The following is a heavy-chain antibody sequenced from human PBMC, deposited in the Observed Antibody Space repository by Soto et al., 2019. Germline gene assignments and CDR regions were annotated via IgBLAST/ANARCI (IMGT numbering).Heavy chain of an antibody. CDR2: ISYDGSDK. D-gene: IGHD1-26*01. J-gene: IGHJ4*02. CDR1: GFTFSSYG. CDR3: ARDRSGSYAY. Sequence: QVQLVESGGGVVQSGRSLRLSCAASGFTFSSYGMHWVRQAPGKGLEWVAVISYDGSDKYYADSVKGRFTISRDSSKNTLYLQMNSLRAEDTAVYYCARDRSGSYAYWGQGTLVTVSS. V-gene: IGHV3-30*03.